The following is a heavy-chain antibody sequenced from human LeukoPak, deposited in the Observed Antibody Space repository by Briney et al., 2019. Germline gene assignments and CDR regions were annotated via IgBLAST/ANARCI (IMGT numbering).Heavy chain of an antibody. J-gene: IGHJ4*02. D-gene: IGHD3-3*01. CDR1: GGTFSSYA. CDR3: ASFLKNYDFWSGYVMDY. Sequence: EASVKVSCKASGGTFSSYAISWVRQAPGQGLEWMGGIIPIFGTANYAQKFQGRVTITTDESTSTAYMELSSLRSEDTAVYYCASFLKNYDFWSGYVMDYWGQGTLVTVSS. CDR2: IIPIFGTA. V-gene: IGHV1-69*05.